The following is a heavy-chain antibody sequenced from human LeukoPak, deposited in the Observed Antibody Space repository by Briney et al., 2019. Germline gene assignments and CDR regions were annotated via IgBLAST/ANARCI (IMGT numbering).Heavy chain of an antibody. CDR2: ISAYNGNT. CDR1: GYTFTSYG. V-gene: IGHV1-18*01. D-gene: IGHD3-22*01. J-gene: IGHJ3*02. CDR3: ARDPPTYYYDSSGYPLGAFDI. Sequence: GASVKLSCKASGYTFTSYGISWVRQAPGQGLEWMGWISAYNGNTNNAQKLQGRVTMTTGTSTSTAYMELRSLRSDDTAVYYCARDPPTYYYDSSGYPLGAFDIWGQGTMVTVSS.